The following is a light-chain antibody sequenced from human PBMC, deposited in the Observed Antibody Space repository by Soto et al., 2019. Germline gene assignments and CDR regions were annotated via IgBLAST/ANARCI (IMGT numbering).Light chain of an antibody. J-gene: IGLJ2*01. Sequence: QCALTQPASVSGSPGQSIAISCTGTSRDVGGYNYASWYQQHPGKAPKLIIYDVYYRPSGVSDRFSGSKSGNTASLIISGLQAEDEGDYYCTSYTGGSTHVVFGGGTKLTVL. CDR1: SRDVGGYNY. V-gene: IGLV2-14*01. CDR3: TSYTGGSTHVV. CDR2: DVY.